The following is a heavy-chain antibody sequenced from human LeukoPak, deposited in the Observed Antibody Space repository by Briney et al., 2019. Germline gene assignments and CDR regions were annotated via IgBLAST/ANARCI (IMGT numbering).Heavy chain of an antibody. CDR1: GFTFSSYS. Sequence: PGGSLRLSCAASGFTFSSYSMNWVRQAPGKGLEWVSSISSSSSYIYYADSVKGRFTISRDNAKNSLYLQMNSLRAEDTAVYYCSKWKAIVLVPAARSPIDYWGQGTLVTVSS. V-gene: IGHV3-21*01. J-gene: IGHJ4*02. D-gene: IGHD2-2*01. CDR3: SKWKAIVLVPAARSPIDY. CDR2: ISSSSSYI.